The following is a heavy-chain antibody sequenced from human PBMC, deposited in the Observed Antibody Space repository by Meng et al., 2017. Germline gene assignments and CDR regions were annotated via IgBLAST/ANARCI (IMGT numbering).Heavy chain of an antibody. CDR3: ARGPNRWTGFDY. D-gene: IGHD3/OR15-3a*01. CDR2: MNPNSGNT. Sequence: QVPRVQAGAEVKKPGSSVKVSCKASGGTFSSYAISWVRQAPGQGLEWMGWMNPNSGNTGYAQKFQGRVTMTRNTSISTAYMELSSLRSEDTAVYYCARGPNRWTGFDYWGQGTLVTVSS. CDR1: GGTFSSYA. V-gene: IGHV1-8*02. J-gene: IGHJ4*02.